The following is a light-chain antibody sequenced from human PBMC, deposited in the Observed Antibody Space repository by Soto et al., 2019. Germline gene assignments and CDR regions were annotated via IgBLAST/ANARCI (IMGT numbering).Light chain of an antibody. J-gene: IGKJ4*01. CDR3: QQRSNWPPFT. CDR1: QSVSSSY. V-gene: IGKV3-11*01. CDR2: DAS. Sequence: EIVLTQSPATLSLSPGERATLSCRASQSVSSSYLAWYQQKPGQAPRLLIYDASNRATGIPARCSGSGSGTDFTLTISSLEPEDFAVYYCQQRSNWPPFTFGGGTKVDIK.